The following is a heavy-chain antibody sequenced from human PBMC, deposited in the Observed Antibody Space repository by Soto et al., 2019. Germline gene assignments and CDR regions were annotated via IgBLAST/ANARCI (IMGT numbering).Heavy chain of an antibody. CDR1: GGSISSSSYD. J-gene: IGHJ4*02. V-gene: IGHV4-39*01. CDR2: IYYSGST. D-gene: IGHD6-13*01. CDR3: AAGADDHGFFGFDPTWIYYFDY. Sequence: PSETLSLTCTLSGGSISSSSYDSGFIRHPPLNRMDCIGSIYYSGSTYYNPSLKSRVTISVDTSKNQFSLKLSSVTAADTAVYYCAAGADDHGFFGFDPTWIYYFDYWGKGTLVTISS.